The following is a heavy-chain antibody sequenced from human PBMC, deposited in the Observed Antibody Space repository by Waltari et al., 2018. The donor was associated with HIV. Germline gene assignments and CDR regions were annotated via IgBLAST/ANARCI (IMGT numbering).Heavy chain of an antibody. CDR3: ARDEGYSGSHIAGY. Sequence: QVQLVQSGAAVKKPGASVQVSCKASGYPFTGYYMHWVRQPPGQGLEWMGRINPNSGGTNYAQKFQGRVTMTRDTSISTAYMELSRLRSDDTAVYYCARDEGYSGSHIAGYWGQGTLVTVSS. V-gene: IGHV1-2*06. D-gene: IGHD1-26*01. J-gene: IGHJ4*02. CDR2: INPNSGGT. CDR1: GYPFTGYY.